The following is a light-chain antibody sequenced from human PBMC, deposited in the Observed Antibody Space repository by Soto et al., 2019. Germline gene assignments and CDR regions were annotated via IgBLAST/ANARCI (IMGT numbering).Light chain of an antibody. J-gene: IGKJ5*01. V-gene: IGKV3-20*01. CDR2: GAS. CDR3: QHFGCTAFT. CDR1: QSVSSSY. Sequence: DMVMTRYQNTRTVSPREGANISFGASQSVSSSYIAWYQQRPGQTPSLLIYGASTRATGIPDRFSGSGAGTRFTLTISRLEPGHFAVYSCQHFGCTAFTFGQGTRLEIK.